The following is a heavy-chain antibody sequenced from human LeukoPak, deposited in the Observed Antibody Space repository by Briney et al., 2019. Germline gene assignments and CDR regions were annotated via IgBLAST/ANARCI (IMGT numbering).Heavy chain of an antibody. V-gene: IGHV3-30-3*01. CDR1: GFTFCYYT. CDR2: ISYDGSNK. J-gene: IGHJ4*02. D-gene: IGHD3-22*01. Sequence: GRSLRLSCAASGFTFCYYTMHWGRQAPGKGLGWVAGISYDGSNKYYADPVKGRFTISRDNSKNTLYLQMNSQRAEDTAVYYCPRVINYYDSSGYYFSYWGQGTLVTVSS. CDR3: PRVINYYDSSGYYFSY.